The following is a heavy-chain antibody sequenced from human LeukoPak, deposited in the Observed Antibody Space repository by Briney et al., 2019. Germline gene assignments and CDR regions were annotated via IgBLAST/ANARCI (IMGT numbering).Heavy chain of an antibody. J-gene: IGHJ3*02. D-gene: IGHD2-21*02. V-gene: IGHV4-39*07. CDR2: IYYSGST. CDR3: ARAIVVVTAIPPHGAFDI. CDR1: GDSINNKTYY. Sequence: SETLSLTCIVSGDSINNKTYYWGWIRQPPGKGLEWIGSIYYSGSTYYNPSLKSRVTISVGTSKNQFSLKLSSVTAADTAVYYCARAIVVVTAIPPHGAFDIWGQGTMVTVSS.